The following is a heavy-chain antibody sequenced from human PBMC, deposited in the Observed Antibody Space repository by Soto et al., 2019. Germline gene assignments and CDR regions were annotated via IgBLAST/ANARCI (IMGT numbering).Heavy chain of an antibody. Sequence: EVQLVESGGGLVQPGGSLRLSCAVSEFNFSNYWMHWVRQAPGKGLVWVSRINTDGSSTSYADFVKGRFTISRDNARNTLFLQMHSLTAEDTAVYYCARFRVDGDYVPWGHGTLVTVSA. D-gene: IGHD4-17*01. J-gene: IGHJ5*02. V-gene: IGHV3-74*01. CDR1: EFNFSNYW. CDR3: ARFRVDGDYVP. CDR2: INTDGSST.